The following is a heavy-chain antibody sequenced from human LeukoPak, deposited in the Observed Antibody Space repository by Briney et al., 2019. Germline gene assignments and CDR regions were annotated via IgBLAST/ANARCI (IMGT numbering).Heavy chain of an antibody. CDR1: GFTFSSYA. CDR3: AKDKIYDSSGYYYY. D-gene: IGHD3-22*01. J-gene: IGHJ4*02. Sequence: GGSLRLSCAASGFTFSSYAMSWVRQAPGRGLEWVSDISGSGGSTYYADSVKGRFTISRDNSKNTLYLQMNSLRAEDTAVYYCAKDKIYDSSGYYYYWGQGTLVTVSS. CDR2: ISGSGGST. V-gene: IGHV3-23*01.